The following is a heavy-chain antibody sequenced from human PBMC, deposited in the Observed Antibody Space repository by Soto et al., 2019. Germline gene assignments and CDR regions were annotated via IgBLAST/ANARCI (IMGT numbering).Heavy chain of an antibody. CDR2: IWYDGSNQ. D-gene: IGHD3-10*01. CDR3: ARDLGAFNYGSAYFDY. V-gene: IGHV3-33*01. Sequence: GGSLRLSCAPSGFTFSTYGMHWVRQAPGKGLEWVAVIWYDGSNQYYADSVKGRFTISRDNSKNVLYLQMNSLRAEDTAVYYCARDLGAFNYGSAYFDYWGQGTPVTVS. J-gene: IGHJ4*02. CDR1: GFTFSTYG.